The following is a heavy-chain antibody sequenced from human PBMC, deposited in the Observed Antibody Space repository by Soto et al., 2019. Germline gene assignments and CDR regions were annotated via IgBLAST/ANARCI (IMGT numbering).Heavy chain of an antibody. CDR2: ISSYSDYI. V-gene: IGHV3-21*01. D-gene: IGHD6-13*01. J-gene: IGHJ3*02. Sequence: PGGSLRLSCAASGFTFSSYGMNWVRQAPGKGLEWVSSISSYSDYIYNADSVKGRFTISRDNAENSLYLQMNSLRVEDTAVYYCXRLHPDGYSSSLDAFDIWGPGTLVTVSS. CDR3: XRLHPDGYSSSLDAFDI. CDR1: GFTFSSYG.